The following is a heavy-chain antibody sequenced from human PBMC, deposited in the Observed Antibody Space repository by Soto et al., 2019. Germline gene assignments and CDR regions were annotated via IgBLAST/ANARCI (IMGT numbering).Heavy chain of an antibody. CDR1: GFICSSYG. J-gene: IGHJ3*02. D-gene: IGHD2-8*02. Sequence: LRLSCAVSGFICSSYGMSWVRQAPGKGLEWVSTILVGGSTHYEDSVKGRFTISGDTSKNTVYLQMNSLTAGDTAVYYCAKATATGGGAFEIYGRGTLVTVSS. CDR3: AKATATGGGAFEI. V-gene: IGHV3-23*01. CDR2: ILVGGST.